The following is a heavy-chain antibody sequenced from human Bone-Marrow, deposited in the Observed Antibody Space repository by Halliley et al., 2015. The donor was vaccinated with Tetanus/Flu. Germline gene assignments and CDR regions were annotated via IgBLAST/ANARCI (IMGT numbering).Heavy chain of an antibody. D-gene: IGHD3-10*01. Sequence: GLVKPSETLSLTCTVSGASINHFYWSWIRQSPGKGLGWIGYIHYSGITNYNPSLKSRATISVDTSKSQFSLRLSSVTAADAAVYYCARDPTGGGYNFGSNWFDPWGQGALVTVSS. CDR3: ARDPTGGGYNFGSNWFDP. V-gene: IGHV4-59*01. J-gene: IGHJ5*02. CDR2: IHYSGIT. CDR1: GASINHFY.